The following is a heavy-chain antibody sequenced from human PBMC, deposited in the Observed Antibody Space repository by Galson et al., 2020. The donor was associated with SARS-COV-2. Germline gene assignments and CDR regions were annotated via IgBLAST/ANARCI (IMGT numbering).Heavy chain of an antibody. Sequence: TSETLSLTCTVSGGSISSGGYYWSWIRQHPGKGLEWIGYIYYSGSTYYNPSLKSRVTISVDTSTNQFSLKLSSVTAADTAVYYCARDKRMTIFGVVWWFDPWGQGTLVTVSS. CDR1: GGSISSGGYY. D-gene: IGHD3-3*01. CDR2: IYYSGST. V-gene: IGHV4-31*03. J-gene: IGHJ5*02. CDR3: ARDKRMTIFGVVWWFDP.